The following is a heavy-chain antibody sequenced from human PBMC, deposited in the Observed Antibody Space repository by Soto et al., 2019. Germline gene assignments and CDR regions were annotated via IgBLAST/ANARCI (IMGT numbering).Heavy chain of an antibody. Sequence: SGPTLVNPTETLTLTCTVSGFSLSNARMGVSWNRQPPGKALEWLAHIFSNDEKSYSTSLKSRLTISKDTSKSQVVLTMTNMDPVDTATYYCARSYSYYDILTGFLYYFDYWGQGTLVTVSS. V-gene: IGHV2-26*01. CDR3: ARSYSYYDILTGFLYYFDY. D-gene: IGHD3-9*01. CDR2: IFSNDEK. J-gene: IGHJ4*02. CDR1: GFSLSNARMG.